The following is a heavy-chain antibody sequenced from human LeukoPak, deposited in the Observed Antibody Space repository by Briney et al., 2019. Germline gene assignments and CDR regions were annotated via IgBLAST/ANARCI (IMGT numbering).Heavy chain of an antibody. CDR1: GFTFSSYA. Sequence: GGSLRLSCAASGFTFSSYAMSWVRQAPGKGLEWVSAIRGSGGSTYYADSVKGRFAISRDNSKNTLYLQMNSLRAEDTAVYYCAREPYYDYVWGSYRQGWFDPWGQGTLVTVSS. CDR2: IRGSGGST. V-gene: IGHV3-23*01. CDR3: AREPYYDYVWGSYRQGWFDP. J-gene: IGHJ5*02. D-gene: IGHD3-16*02.